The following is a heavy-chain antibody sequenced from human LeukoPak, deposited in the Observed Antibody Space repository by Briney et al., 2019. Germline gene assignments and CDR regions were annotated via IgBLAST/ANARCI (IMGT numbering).Heavy chain of an antibody. CDR3: ARVEESASFDP. Sequence: NPGGSLRLSCVASVFDFNDYTFNWVRQAPGKGLEWLSSISRSSALKYYADSVRGRFTISRDNAKNSLYLQMNSLRAEDTAVYYCARVEESASFDPWGQGTLVTVSS. V-gene: IGHV3-21*01. CDR2: ISRSSALK. D-gene: IGHD3-3*01. J-gene: IGHJ5*02. CDR1: VFDFNDYT.